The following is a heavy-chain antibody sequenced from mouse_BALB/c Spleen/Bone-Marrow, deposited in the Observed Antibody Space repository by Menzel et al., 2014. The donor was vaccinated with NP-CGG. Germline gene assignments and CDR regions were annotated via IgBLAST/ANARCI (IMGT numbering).Heavy chain of an antibody. V-gene: IGHV1-7*01. CDR2: INPSTGYT. J-gene: IGHJ4*01. Sequence: QVQLQQPRAELAKPGASVKMSCKASGYTFTSYWMHWVKQRPGQGLEWIGYINPSTGYTEYNQKFKDKATLTADKSSSTAYMQLSSLTSEDSAVYYCARPPYYYGSSYDAMDYWGRGTSVTVSS. CDR1: GYTFTSYW. D-gene: IGHD1-1*01. CDR3: ARPPYYYGSSYDAMDY.